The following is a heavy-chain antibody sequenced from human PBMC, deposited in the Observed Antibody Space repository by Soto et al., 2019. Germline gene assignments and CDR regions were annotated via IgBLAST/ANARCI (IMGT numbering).Heavy chain of an antibody. Sequence: SETLSLTCAVYGGSFSGYYWSWIRQPPGKGLEWIGEINHSGSTNYNPSLKSRVTISVDTSKNQFSLKLSSVTAADTAVYYCARALGYSYGNWGQGTLVTVSS. CDR2: INHSGST. V-gene: IGHV4-34*01. J-gene: IGHJ4*02. D-gene: IGHD5-18*01. CDR1: GGSFSGYY. CDR3: ARALGYSYGN.